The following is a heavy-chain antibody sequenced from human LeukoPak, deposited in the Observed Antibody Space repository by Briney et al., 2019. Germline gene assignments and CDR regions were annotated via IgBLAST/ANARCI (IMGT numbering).Heavy chain of an antibody. V-gene: IGHV3-23*01. CDR1: GFTFSSYW. CDR2: ISGSGGST. J-gene: IGHJ5*02. CDR3: AKDRVAVAGFNWFDP. Sequence: GGSLRLSCAASGFTFSSYWMSWVRQAPGQGLEWVSAISGSGGSTYYADSVKGRFTISRDNSKNTLYLQMNSLRAEDTAVYYCAKDRVAVAGFNWFDPWGQGTLVTVSS. D-gene: IGHD6-19*01.